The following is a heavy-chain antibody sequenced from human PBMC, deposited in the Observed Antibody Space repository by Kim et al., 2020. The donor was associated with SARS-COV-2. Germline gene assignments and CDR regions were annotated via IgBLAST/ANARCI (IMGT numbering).Heavy chain of an antibody. CDR1: GFTFSSYA. D-gene: IGHD5-18*01. CDR3: ARDRYSANYYYGMDV. J-gene: IGHJ6*02. CDR2: ISYDGSNK. V-gene: IGHV3-30*04. Sequence: GGSLRLSCAASGFTFSSYAMHWVRQAPGKGLEWVAVISYDGSNKYYADSVKGRFTISRDNSKNTLYLQMNSLRAEDTAVYYCARDRYSANYYYGMDVWG.